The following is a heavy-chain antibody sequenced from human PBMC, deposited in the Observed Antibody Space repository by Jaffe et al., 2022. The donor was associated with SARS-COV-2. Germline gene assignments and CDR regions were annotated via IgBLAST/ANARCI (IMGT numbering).Heavy chain of an antibody. Sequence: QVQLQESGPGLVRPSQTLSLTCTVSGGSISSGRYYWTWIRQPAGKGLEWIGRIYTSGRTLYHPSVKSRVSMSVDTSKNQFSLTLTSVTAADTAVYFCARVTFNYDASGHSDAFDIWGQGTLVTVSS. CDR1: GGSISSGRYY. CDR3: ARVTFNYDASGHSDAFDI. J-gene: IGHJ3*02. V-gene: IGHV4-61*02. CDR2: IYTSGRT. D-gene: IGHD3-22*01.